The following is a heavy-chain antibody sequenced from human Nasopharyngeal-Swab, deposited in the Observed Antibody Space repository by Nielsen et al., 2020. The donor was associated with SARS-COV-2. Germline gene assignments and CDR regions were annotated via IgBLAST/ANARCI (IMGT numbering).Heavy chain of an antibody. J-gene: IGHJ4*02. CDR3: SRIRYDILTGYYVGFDY. CDR1: GFSLSTSGMC. V-gene: IGHV2-70*01. D-gene: IGHD3-9*01. Sequence: SGPTLVKPTQTLTLTCTFSGFSLSTSGMCVSWIRQPPGKALEWLALIDWDDDKYYSTSLKTRLTISKDNTKNQVVLTMTNMDPVDTATYYCSRIRYDILTGYYVGFDYWGQGTLVTVSS. CDR2: IDWDDDK.